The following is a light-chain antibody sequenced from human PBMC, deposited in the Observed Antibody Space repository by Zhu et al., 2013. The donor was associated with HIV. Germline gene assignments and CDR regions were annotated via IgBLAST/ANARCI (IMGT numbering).Light chain of an antibody. Sequence: QSALTQPASVSASPGQSITTSCTGTSSDVGGYNYVSWYQQHPGKAPKLMIYEVTYRPSGVSNRFSGSKSGNTASLTISGLQTEDEADYYCSSYTSSSPYVFGTGTKVTVL. CDR2: EVT. CDR1: SSDVGGYNY. J-gene: IGLJ1*01. CDR3: SSYTSSSPYV. V-gene: IGLV2-14*01.